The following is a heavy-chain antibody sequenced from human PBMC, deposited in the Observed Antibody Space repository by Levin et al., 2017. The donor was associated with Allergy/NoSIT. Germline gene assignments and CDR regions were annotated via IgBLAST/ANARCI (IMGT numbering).Heavy chain of an antibody. V-gene: IGHV1-46*01. CDR3: ARDNNFWSFDY. CDR1: GYTFTTYY. Sequence: AGGSLRLSCKASGYTFTTYYMHWVRQAPGQGLEWMGRINPNDSSTIYAQNFQGRVTLTRDTSTSTVYMELSSLRSEDTAVYYCARDNNFWSFDYWGQGSLVTVSS. CDR2: INPNDSST. J-gene: IGHJ4*02. D-gene: IGHD5-24*01.